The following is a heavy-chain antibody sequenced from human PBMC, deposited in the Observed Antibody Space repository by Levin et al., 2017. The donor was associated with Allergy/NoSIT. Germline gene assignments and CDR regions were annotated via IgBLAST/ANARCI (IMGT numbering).Heavy chain of an antibody. J-gene: IGHJ4*02. CDR2: ISPEGSEK. CDR3: ARGGAWYGLDS. V-gene: IGHV3-7*01. CDR1: GFIFSDSW. D-gene: IGHD6-19*01. Sequence: GGSLRLSCAASGFIFSDSWMTWVRQAPGKGLEWVANISPEGSEKDYVDSVRGRFTLSRDNAKNSLFLQMNSLRADDTAVYYCARGGAWYGLDSWGQGTLVIVSS.